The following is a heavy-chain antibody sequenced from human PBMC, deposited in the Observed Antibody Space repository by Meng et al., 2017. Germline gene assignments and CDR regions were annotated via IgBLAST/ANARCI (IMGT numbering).Heavy chain of an antibody. CDR1: GGTVCSYA. CDR2: IFSIFGTA. V-gene: IGHV1-69*06. J-gene: IGHJ4*02. CDR3: ARVGTTDAF. D-gene: IGHD2-2*01. Sequence: VESGDEVKNPGSQVQVPWWASGGTVCSYAIGWVRQGPGQGLEWMGGIFSIFGTAHYAQKFKGRVTITADKSTSTDYMELSSLRSEDTAVYYCARVGTTDAFWGQGTLVTVSS.